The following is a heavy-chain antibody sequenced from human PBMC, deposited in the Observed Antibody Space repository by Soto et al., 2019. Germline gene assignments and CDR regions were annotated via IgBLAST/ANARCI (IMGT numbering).Heavy chain of an antibody. J-gene: IGHJ3*02. D-gene: IGHD6-19*01. CDR1: GFSFSSYS. CDR2: ISSSKTCR. V-gene: IGHV3-48*02. CDR3: VRDSGWAFDI. Sequence: EVQLVESGGGLVQPGQSLRVSCAASGFSFSSYSMNWVRQSPGKGPAWISYISSSKTCRWYADSVKGRCTISRDNAKNSLSLQMNSLRDEDTAVYYCVRDSGWAFDIWGLGTMVTVSS.